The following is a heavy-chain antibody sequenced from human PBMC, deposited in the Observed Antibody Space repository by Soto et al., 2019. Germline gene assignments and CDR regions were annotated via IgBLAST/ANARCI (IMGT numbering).Heavy chain of an antibody. CDR1: GFTFSDHY. D-gene: IGHD1-26*01. J-gene: IGHJ6*01. Sequence: EVQLVESGGGLVQPGGSLRLYCAASGFTFSDHYMDWVRQAPGKGLEWVARSRNRVNSHTTEYAASVKGRFTISRDESKSSLYLQMNSLKIEHTAVYYCTRGLLGGAPSYTFHGMDVWGQGTTVTVSS. V-gene: IGHV3-72*01. CDR2: SRNRVNSHTT. CDR3: TRGLLGGAPSYTFHGMDV.